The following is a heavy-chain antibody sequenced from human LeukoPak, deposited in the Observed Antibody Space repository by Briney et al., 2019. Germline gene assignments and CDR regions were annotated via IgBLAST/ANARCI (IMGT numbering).Heavy chain of an antibody. CDR1: GYSISSGYY. Sequence: SETLSLTCAVSGYSISSGYYWGWIRQPPGKGLEWIGSIYHSGSTYYNPSLKSRVTISVDTSKNQFSLKLGSVTAADTAVYYCARRPGYGAFDIWGQGTMVTVSS. D-gene: IGHD1-1*01. V-gene: IGHV4-38-2*01. CDR2: IYHSGST. CDR3: ARRPGYGAFDI. J-gene: IGHJ3*02.